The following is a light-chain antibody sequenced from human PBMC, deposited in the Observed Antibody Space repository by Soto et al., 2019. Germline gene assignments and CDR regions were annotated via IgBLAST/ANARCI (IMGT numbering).Light chain of an antibody. J-gene: IGKJ2*01. Sequence: DLQMTQSPSSLSASVGDRGTITCRATQGINNYVAWFRQKAGKAPKSLIYAASSLQGGVPSKFSGSGSGTVFSLTISGLQPEDFATYYCLQYHSSPYTFGQGTKLEIK. V-gene: IGKV1-16*02. CDR2: AAS. CDR1: QGINNY. CDR3: LQYHSSPYT.